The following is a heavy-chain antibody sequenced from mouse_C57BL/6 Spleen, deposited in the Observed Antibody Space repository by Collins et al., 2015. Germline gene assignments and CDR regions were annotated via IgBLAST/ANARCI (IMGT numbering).Heavy chain of an antibody. CDR2: IYPGDGDT. Sequence: QVQLQQSGAELVKPGASVKISCKASGYAFSSYWMNWVKQRPGKGLEWIGQIYPGDGDTNYNGKFKGKATLTADKSSSTAYMQLSSLTSEDSAVYFCVSGGNYGGYWYFDVWGTGTTVTVSS. CDR1: GYAFSSYW. V-gene: IGHV1-80*01. J-gene: IGHJ1*03. D-gene: IGHD1-1*01. CDR3: VSGGNYGGYWYFDV.